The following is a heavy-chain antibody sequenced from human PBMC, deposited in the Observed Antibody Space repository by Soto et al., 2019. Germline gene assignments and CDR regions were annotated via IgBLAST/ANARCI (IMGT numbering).Heavy chain of an antibody. CDR2: ISGSGGST. D-gene: IGHD3-3*01. CDR3: AKGVGAYYDFWSGYYTVDY. J-gene: IGHJ4*02. V-gene: IGHV3-23*01. Sequence: PGGSLRLSCGASGFRFSNYAMSWVRQAPVKGLEWVSGISGSGGSTYYADSVKGRFTISRDNSKNTLYLQMNSLRAEDTAVYYCAKGVGAYYDFWSGYYTVDYWGQGTLVTVSS. CDR1: GFRFSNYA.